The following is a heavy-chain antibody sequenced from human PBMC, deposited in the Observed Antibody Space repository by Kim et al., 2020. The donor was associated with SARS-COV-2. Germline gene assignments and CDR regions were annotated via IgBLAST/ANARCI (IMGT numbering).Heavy chain of an antibody. D-gene: IGHD6-19*01. CDR1: GFTFSSYS. V-gene: IGHV3-48*02. CDR3: ARGNFAAVAATDFDY. J-gene: IGHJ4*02. CDR2: ISSSSSTI. Sequence: GGSLRLSCAASGFTFSSYSMNWVRQAPGKGLEWVSYISSSSSTIYYADSVKGRFTISRDNAKNSLYLQMNSLRDEDTAVYYCARGNFAAVAATDFDYWGQGTLVTVSS.